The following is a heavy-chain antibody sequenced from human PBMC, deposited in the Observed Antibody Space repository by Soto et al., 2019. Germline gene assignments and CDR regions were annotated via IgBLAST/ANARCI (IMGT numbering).Heavy chain of an antibody. Sequence: SETLSLTCTVSGGSISSGGYYWSWIRQHPGKGLEWIGYIYYSGSTYYNPSLKSRVTISVDTSKNQFSLKLSSVTAADTAVYYCAREDGIAAAGVDYWGQGTLVTVSS. J-gene: IGHJ4*02. V-gene: IGHV4-31*03. CDR2: IYYSGST. D-gene: IGHD6-13*01. CDR3: AREDGIAAAGVDY. CDR1: GGSISSGGYY.